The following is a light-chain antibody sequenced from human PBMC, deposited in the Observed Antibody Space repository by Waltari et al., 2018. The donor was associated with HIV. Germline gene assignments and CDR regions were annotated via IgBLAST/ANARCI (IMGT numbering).Light chain of an antibody. Sequence: SVSGSPGQSVAISCTGTSSDVGGYNYVSWYQQHPGKAPKLMLSDVNKRPSGVPDRFSGSKSGNTASLTISGLQAEDEADYYCCSYAGDSVVFGGGTKLTVL. V-gene: IGLV2-11*03. CDR2: DVN. CDR3: CSYAGDSVV. J-gene: IGLJ2*01. CDR1: SSDVGGYNY.